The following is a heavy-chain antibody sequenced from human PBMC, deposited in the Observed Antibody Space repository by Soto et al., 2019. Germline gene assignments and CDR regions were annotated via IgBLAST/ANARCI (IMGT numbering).Heavy chain of an antibody. CDR2: INPDTGGT. V-gene: IGHV1-2*04. CDR3: ARAIARDGSSWYRGGYDS. CDR1: GYTFTAYY. Sequence: QVRLLQSGAEVKESGASVKVSCEASGYTFTAYYIHWVRQAPGQGLEWMGWINPDTGGTDYAPKFQGWVTMTRDTSITTAFMELASLKIDDTAVYYCARAIARDGSSWYRGGYDSWGQGTLVTVSS. J-gene: IGHJ4*02. D-gene: IGHD6-13*01.